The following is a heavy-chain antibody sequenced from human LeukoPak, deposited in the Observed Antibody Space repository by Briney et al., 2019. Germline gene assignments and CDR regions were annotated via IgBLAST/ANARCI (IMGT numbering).Heavy chain of an antibody. Sequence: SETLSLTCTVSGGSISSYYWSWVRQPPGKGLEWIAYIYYSGSTDYKPPLKSRVTISIDTSKNQFSLKLSSVTAADTAAYYCARHDDYSRAFDIWGQGKMVNVSS. D-gene: IGHD4-11*01. V-gene: IGHV4-59*08. J-gene: IGHJ3*02. CDR2: IYYSGST. CDR1: GGSISSYY. CDR3: ARHDDYSRAFDI.